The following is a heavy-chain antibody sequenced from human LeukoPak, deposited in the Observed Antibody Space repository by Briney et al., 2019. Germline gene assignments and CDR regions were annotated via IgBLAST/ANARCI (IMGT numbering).Heavy chain of an antibody. V-gene: IGHV1-18*01. Sequence: ASVKVSCKASGYTFTSYGISWVRQAPGQGLEWMGWISAYNGNTNYAQKLQGRVTMTTDTSTSTAYMELRSLRSDDTAVYYCAYCSSTRCYAGGLSYWGQGTLVTVSS. CDR3: AYCSSTRCYAGGLSY. CDR2: ISAYNGNT. D-gene: IGHD2-2*01. J-gene: IGHJ4*02. CDR1: GYTFTSYG.